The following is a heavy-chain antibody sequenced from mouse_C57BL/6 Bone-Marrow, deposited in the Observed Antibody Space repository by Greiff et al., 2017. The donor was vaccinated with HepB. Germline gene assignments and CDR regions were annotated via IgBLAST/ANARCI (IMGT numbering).Heavy chain of an antibody. Sequence: EVQLQQSGAELVRPGASVKLSCTASGFNIKDDYMHWVKQRPEQGLEWIGWIDPENGDTEYASKFQGKATITADTSSNTAYLQLSSLTSEDTAVYYCTVRSFYAMDYWGQGTSVTVSS. CDR3: TVRSFYAMDY. CDR1: GFNIKDDY. V-gene: IGHV14-4*01. J-gene: IGHJ4*01. CDR2: IDPENGDT.